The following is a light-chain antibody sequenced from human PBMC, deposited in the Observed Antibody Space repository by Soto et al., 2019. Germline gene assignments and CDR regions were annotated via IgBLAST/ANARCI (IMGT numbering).Light chain of an antibody. V-gene: IGKV3-11*01. Sequence: EIVLTQSPATLXLSPGXXAXXXXRXSXSXSSYLGWYQHKPGQAPRLLIYDAFNRATGIPARFSGSGSGTDFTLTISSLEPEDFAVYYCQQRSNWPLTFGGGTKVEIK. CDR2: DAF. J-gene: IGKJ4*01. CDR3: QQRSNWPLT. CDR1: XSXSSY.